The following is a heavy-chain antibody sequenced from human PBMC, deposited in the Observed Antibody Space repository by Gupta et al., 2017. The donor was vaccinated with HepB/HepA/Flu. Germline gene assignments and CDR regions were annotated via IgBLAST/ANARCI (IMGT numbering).Heavy chain of an antibody. CDR3: ARVEGGSYYGGPYYYYMDV. D-gene: IGHD1-26*01. Sequence: CTVSGGSISSYYWSWIRQPPGKGLEWIGYIYYSGSTNYNPSLKSRVTISVDTSKNQFSLKLSSVTAADTAVYYCARVEGGSYYGGPYYYYMDVWGKGTTVTVSS. CDR2: IYYSGST. V-gene: IGHV4-59*01. CDR1: GGSISSYY. J-gene: IGHJ6*03.